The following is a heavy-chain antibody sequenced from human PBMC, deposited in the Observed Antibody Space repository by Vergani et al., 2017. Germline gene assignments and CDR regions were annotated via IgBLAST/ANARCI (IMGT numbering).Heavy chain of an antibody. V-gene: IGHV3-66*02. CDR1: GSTVSGNY. CDR3: ARGNYYGSGTYVDP. CDR2: IYRGDET. Sequence: ELQLVESGGGLVQPGGSLRLSCAASGSTVSGNYMTWVRQAPGKGLEWVSHIYRGDETYYADSVKGRVTISRDTSKYTLHLQINNLRVEDTAGYYCARGNYYGSGTYVDPWGQGTLVTVSS. D-gene: IGHD3-10*01. J-gene: IGHJ5*02.